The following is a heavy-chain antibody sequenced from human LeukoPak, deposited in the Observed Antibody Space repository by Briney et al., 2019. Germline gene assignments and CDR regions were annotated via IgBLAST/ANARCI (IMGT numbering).Heavy chain of an antibody. V-gene: IGHV4-59*08. D-gene: IGHD3-10*01. J-gene: IGHJ4*02. CDR3: AKTDLPYYYGSGST. CDR1: GGSISSFY. CDR2: IYYSGST. Sequence: SETLSLTCTVSGGSISSFYWSWIRQPPGKGLEWIGYIYYSGSTNYNPSLKSRVTISIDTSKNQFSLKLSSVTAADTAVYYCAKTDLPYYYGSGSTWGQGTLVTVSS.